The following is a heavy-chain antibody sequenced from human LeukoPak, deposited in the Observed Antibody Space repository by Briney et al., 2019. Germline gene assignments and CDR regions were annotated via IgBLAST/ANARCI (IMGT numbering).Heavy chain of an antibody. D-gene: IGHD4-23*01. J-gene: IGHJ3*02. Sequence: ASVKVSCKASGYTFTSYDINWVRQATGQGLEWMGWMNPNSGNTGYAQKFQGRVTMTRNTSISTAYMELSSLRSEDTAVYYCATHLGHDYGGPYDAFDIWGQGTIVTVSS. CDR2: MNPNSGNT. V-gene: IGHV1-8*01. CDR3: ATHLGHDYGGPYDAFDI. CDR1: GYTFTSYD.